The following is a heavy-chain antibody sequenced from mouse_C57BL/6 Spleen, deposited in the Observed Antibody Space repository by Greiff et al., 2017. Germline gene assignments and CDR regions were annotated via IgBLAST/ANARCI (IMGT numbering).Heavy chain of an antibody. Sequence: QVQLQQPGAELVRPGSSVKLSCKASGYTFTSYWMHWVKQRPIQGLEWIGNIDPSDSETHYNQKFQDKATLTVDKSSSTAYMQLSSLTSEDSAGYYCARSLGYDGDYFDYWGQGTTLTGSS. V-gene: IGHV1-52*01. CDR2: IDPSDSET. J-gene: IGHJ2*01. D-gene: IGHD2-2*01. CDR1: GYTFTSYW. CDR3: ARSLGYDGDYFDY.